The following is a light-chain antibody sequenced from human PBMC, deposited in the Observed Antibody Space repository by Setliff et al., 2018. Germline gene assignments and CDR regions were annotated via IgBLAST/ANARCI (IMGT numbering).Light chain of an antibody. V-gene: IGLV2-8*01. Sequence: QSALPQPASVSGSPGQSITISCSGTIGDVGAYDFVSWYQHHPGKAPQLIIYDVTKRPSGVPDRFSGSKSGNTASLTVSGLQADDEADYYCGSYAGSNNLVFGTGTKVTVL. J-gene: IGLJ1*01. CDR3: GSYAGSNNLV. CDR2: DVT. CDR1: IGDVGAYDF.